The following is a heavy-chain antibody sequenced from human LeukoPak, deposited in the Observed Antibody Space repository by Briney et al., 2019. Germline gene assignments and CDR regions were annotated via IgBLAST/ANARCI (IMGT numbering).Heavy chain of an antibody. J-gene: IGHJ4*02. CDR1: GFTFSSYS. V-gene: IGHV3-21*01. Sequence: GGSLRLSCAASGFTFSSYSMNWVRQAPGKGLEWVSSISSSSYIYYADSVKGRFTISRDNAKNSLYLQMNSLRAEDTAVYYCARARGYVWGSYRPFDYWGQGTLVTVSS. CDR3: ARARGYVWGSYRPFDY. CDR2: ISSSSYI. D-gene: IGHD3-16*02.